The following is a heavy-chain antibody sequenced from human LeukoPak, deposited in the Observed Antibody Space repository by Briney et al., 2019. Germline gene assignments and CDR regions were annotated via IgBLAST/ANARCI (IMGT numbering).Heavy chain of an antibody. CDR3: ARDGSSWYYYYYMDV. V-gene: IGHV3-21*01. D-gene: IGHD6-13*01. CDR2: ISSSSSYI. CDR1: GFTFSSYS. Sequence: PGGSLRLSCAASGFTFSSYSMNWVRQAPGKGLEWVSSISSSSSYIYYADSVKGRFTISRDNAKNSLYLQMNSLRAEDTAVYYCARDGSSWYYYYYMDVWGKGTTVTVSS. J-gene: IGHJ6*03.